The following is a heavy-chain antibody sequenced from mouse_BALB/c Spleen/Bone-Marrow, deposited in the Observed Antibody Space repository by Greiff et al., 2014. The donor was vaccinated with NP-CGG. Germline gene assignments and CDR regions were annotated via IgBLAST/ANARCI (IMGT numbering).Heavy chain of an antibody. V-gene: IGHV5-9-2*01. CDR1: GFTFSNYG. CDR3: ARHAYYDQTEVSFVY. D-gene: IGHD2-4*01. J-gene: IGHJ3*01. CDR2: ISGGGSYT. Sequence: VQLKQSGGGLVKSGGSLKLSCAASGFTFSNYGMSWVRQTPEKRLEWVATISGGGSYTFYSDSVKGRFTISRDNAKNNLYVQLSSLRSEDTAVYYCARHAYYDQTEVSFVYWGQGTLVTVSA.